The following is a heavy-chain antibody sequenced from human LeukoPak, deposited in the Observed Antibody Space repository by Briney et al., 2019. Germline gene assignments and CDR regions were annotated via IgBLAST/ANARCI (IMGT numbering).Heavy chain of an antibody. J-gene: IGHJ4*02. Sequence: ASVMVFCKASGYTFTNHAINWVRQAPGQGLEWMVWISGNNGNTNYAQKLQGRVTMTADTSKSTGYMELRSLRSDDTAVYYCVRGRFDYWGQGTLVTVSS. CDR3: VRGRFDY. CDR2: ISGNNGNT. V-gene: IGHV1-18*04. CDR1: GYTFTNHA.